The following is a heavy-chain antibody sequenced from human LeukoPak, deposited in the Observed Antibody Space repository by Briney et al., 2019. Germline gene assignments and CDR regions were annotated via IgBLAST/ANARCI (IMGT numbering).Heavy chain of an antibody. CDR1: GGSISSYY. D-gene: IGHD2-8*01. V-gene: IGHV4-59*01. J-gene: IGHJ5*02. Sequence: SETLSLTCTVSGGSISSYYWSWIRQPPGKGLEWIGYIYYSGSTNYNPSLKSRVTISVDTSKSQFSLKLSSVTAADTAVYYCARLYGNWFDPWGQGTLVTVSS. CDR2: IYYSGST. CDR3: ARLYGNWFDP.